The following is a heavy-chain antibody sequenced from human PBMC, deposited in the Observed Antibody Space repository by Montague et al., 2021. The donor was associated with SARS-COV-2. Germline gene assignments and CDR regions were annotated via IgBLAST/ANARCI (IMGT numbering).Heavy chain of an antibody. J-gene: IGHJ3*02. Sequence: SETLSLTCGVSGGSISTYYWSWIRQPPGKGLEWIGNIYYSGTTNHNPSLKSRVTISLDTSKNQFSLNLYSVTAADTAVYYCATNAGGGRLGVFDIWGQGTMVTVSS. V-gene: IGHV4-59*01. CDR2: IYYSGTT. D-gene: IGHD3-10*01. CDR1: GGSISTYY. CDR3: ATNAGGGRLGVFDI.